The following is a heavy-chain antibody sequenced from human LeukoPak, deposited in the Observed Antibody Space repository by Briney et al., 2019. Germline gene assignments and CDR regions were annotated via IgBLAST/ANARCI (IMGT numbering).Heavy chain of an antibody. CDR2: ISWNSGSE. V-gene: IGHV3-9*01. CDR3: VRGVVIVGPGMDV. J-gene: IGHJ6*02. CDR1: GFSFDDA. D-gene: IGHD2-15*01. Sequence: GGSLRLSCAASGFSFDDAMHWLRQAPGKGLQWVSGISWNSGSEGYADSVKGRFTISRDNAKNSLYLQMNSLRAEDTAVYYCVRGVVIVGPGMDVWGQGTTVTVSS.